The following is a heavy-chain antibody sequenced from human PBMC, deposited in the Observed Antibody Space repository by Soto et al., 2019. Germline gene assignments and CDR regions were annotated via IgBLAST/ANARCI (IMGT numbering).Heavy chain of an antibody. V-gene: IGHV3-74*01. CDR1: GFTFNSYL. D-gene: IGHD6-6*01. Sequence: GGSLRLSCAASGFTFNSYLMHWVRQAPGKGLVWVSRIKSDGSTTTYADSVKGRFTISRDNAENTLFLQMNSLRAEDSAVYYCTRTEYVSSKHDCWGQGTPVTVSS. J-gene: IGHJ4*02. CDR2: IKSDGSTT. CDR3: TRTEYVSSKHDC.